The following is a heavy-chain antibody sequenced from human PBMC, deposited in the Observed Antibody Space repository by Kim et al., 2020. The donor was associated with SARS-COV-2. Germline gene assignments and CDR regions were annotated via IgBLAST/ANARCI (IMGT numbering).Heavy chain of an antibody. D-gene: IGHD2-2*02. J-gene: IGHJ4*02. Sequence: GGSLRLSCAASGFTFSSYSMNWVRQAPGKGLEWVSSISSSSSYIYYADSVKGRFTISRDNAKNSLYLQMNSLRAEDTAVYYCARSAWCSSTSCYNELDYWGQGTLVTVSS. CDR1: GFTFSSYS. V-gene: IGHV3-21*01. CDR3: ARSAWCSSTSCYNELDY. CDR2: ISSSSSYI.